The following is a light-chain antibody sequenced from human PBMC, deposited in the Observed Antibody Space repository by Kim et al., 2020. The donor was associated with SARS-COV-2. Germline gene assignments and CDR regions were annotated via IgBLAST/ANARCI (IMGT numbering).Light chain of an antibody. CDR1: QGISNY. Sequence: DIQMTQSPSSLSASVGDRVTITCRASQGISNYLAWYQQKPGKAPELLIYSASRLQSGVPSRFGGSGSGTDYTLTIHSLPPDDFATYYCQQYYSAPWTFGQGTKVDIK. CDR2: SAS. CDR3: QQYYSAPWT. J-gene: IGKJ1*01. V-gene: IGKV1-NL1*01.